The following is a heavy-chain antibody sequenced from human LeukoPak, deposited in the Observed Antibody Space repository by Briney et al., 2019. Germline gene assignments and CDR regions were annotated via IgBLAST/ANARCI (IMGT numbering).Heavy chain of an antibody. V-gene: IGHV4-59*08. Sequence: SETLSLTCTVSGGSISSYYWSWIRQPPGKGLEWIGCIYYSGSTNYNPSLKSRVTISVDTSKNQFSLKLSSVTAADTAVYYCASLSYDSSGYFGYWGQGTLVTVSS. J-gene: IGHJ4*02. D-gene: IGHD3-22*01. CDR2: IYYSGST. CDR3: ASLSYDSSGYFGY. CDR1: GGSISSYY.